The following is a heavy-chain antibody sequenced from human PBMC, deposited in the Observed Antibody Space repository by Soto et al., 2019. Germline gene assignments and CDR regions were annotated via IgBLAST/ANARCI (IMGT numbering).Heavy chain of an antibody. V-gene: IGHV4-39*01. CDR3: AKLLGGVTEAIDYFDY. J-gene: IGHJ4*02. CDR2: IYYSGST. D-gene: IGHD2-15*01. CDR1: VGSMSSRSYY. Sequence: SETLSLTCTFSVGSMSSRSYYCGWVRQPPWKGLEWIGRIYYSGSTYYNPSLKSRITMSVDTSKNQFSLKLSSVTAADTAVYYCAKLLGGVTEAIDYFDYWGQGTLVTVSS.